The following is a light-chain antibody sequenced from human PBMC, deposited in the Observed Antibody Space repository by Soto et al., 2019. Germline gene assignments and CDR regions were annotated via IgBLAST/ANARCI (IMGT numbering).Light chain of an antibody. V-gene: IGLV2-14*01. J-gene: IGLJ2*01. Sequence: QSALTQPASVSGSPGQSITISCTGTNSDVGGLNYVSWYQHHPGNAPKLIIYEVSYRPSGVSDRFSGSKSDNTASLTISGLQTDDEADYYCSSYAGSNTLIFGGGTQLTVL. CDR2: EVS. CDR1: NSDVGGLNY. CDR3: SSYAGSNTLI.